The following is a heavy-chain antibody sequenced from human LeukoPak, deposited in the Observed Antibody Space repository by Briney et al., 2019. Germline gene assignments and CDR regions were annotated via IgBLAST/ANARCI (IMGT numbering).Heavy chain of an antibody. CDR3: ARDTRDGGSDY. CDR1: GYTFTGYY. D-gene: IGHD1-26*01. CDR2: INPNSGVT. Sequence: ASVKVSCKASGYTFTGYYMHWVRQAPGQGLEWMGRINPNSGVTNYAQKFQGRVTMTRDTSISTAYMELSRLRSDDTAVYYCARDTRDGGSDYWGQGTLVTVSS. V-gene: IGHV1-2*06. J-gene: IGHJ4*02.